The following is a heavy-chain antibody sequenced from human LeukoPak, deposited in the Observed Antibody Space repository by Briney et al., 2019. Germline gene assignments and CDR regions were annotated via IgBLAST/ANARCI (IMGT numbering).Heavy chain of an antibody. Sequence: SETLSLTCTVFGYSISTSYYWGWIRQPPGKGLEWIGSIYHSGNTYYNPSLKSRVTISVDTSKNQFSLKLNSVTAADTAVYYCARAGYGDSDFDYWGRGTLVTVSS. CDR3: ARAGYGDSDFDY. CDR1: GYSISTSYY. J-gene: IGHJ4*02. V-gene: IGHV4-38-2*02. CDR2: IYHSGNT. D-gene: IGHD4-17*01.